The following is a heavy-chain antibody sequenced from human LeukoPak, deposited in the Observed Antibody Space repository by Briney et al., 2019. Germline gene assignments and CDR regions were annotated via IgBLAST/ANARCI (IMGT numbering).Heavy chain of an antibody. V-gene: IGHV1-69*04. J-gene: IGHJ5*02. D-gene: IGHD3-22*01. CDR1: GATFSSYA. CDR3: ARHRTYYYDSRGEGFDP. CDR2: ITPILGIA. Sequence: ASVKVSSRASGATFSSYAISWVRKAPGQGLEWMGRITPILGIANYAQKFQGRVTITADKSTSTAYMELSSLRSEDTAVYYCARHRTYYYDSRGEGFDPWGQGTLVTVSS.